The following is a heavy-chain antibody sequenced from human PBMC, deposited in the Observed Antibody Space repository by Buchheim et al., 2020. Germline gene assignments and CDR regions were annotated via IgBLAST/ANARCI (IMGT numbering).Heavy chain of an antibody. V-gene: IGHV4-59*11. J-gene: IGHJ4*02. CDR3: VKDRRDGFNYVDS. Sequence: QVQLQESGPGLVKPSETLSLTCTVSGASISGPYWSWIRQSPGKGPEWIAYIHHSGATDYNPSLKSRVTISIDTSNNQFSLKLRSVTTADTAVYYCVKDRRDGFNYVDSWGQGTL. D-gene: IGHD5-24*01. CDR1: GASISGPY. CDR2: IHHSGAT.